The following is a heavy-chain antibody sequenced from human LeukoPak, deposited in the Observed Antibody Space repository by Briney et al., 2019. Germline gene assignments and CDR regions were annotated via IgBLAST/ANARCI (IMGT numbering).Heavy chain of an antibody. CDR3: AAGAFGGFDY. J-gene: IGHJ4*02. V-gene: IGHV3-23*01. CDR1: GFIFSSYA. D-gene: IGHD3-16*01. CDR2: ISGSGSNT. Sequence: GGSLRLSCVVSGFIFSSYAMSWVRQAPGKGLEWVSGISGSGSNTFYADSVKGRFAISRNNAKNSLYLQMNSLRDEDTAVYYCAAGAFGGFDYWGQGTLVTVSS.